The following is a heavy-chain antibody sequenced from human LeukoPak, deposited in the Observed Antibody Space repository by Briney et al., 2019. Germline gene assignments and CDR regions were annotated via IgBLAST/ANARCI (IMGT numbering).Heavy chain of an antibody. V-gene: IGHV1-8*01. CDR1: GYSFTTYD. D-gene: IGHD3-3*01. CDR3: ARGQGDFWSGFSDFGLDV. J-gene: IGHJ6*02. CDR2: MNPNSGNT. Sequence: GASVKVSCKASGYSFTTYDVNWVRQAPGQGLEWMGWMNPNSGNTGYAQKFQGRVTMTRNTSISTAYMDLSSLRSEDTAVYYCARGQGDFWSGFSDFGLDVWGQGTTVTVSS.